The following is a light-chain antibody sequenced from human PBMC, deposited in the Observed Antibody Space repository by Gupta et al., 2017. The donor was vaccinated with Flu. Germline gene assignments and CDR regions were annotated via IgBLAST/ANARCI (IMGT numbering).Light chain of an antibody. Sequence: QSALTQPASVSGSPGQSITISCTGTSNDVGDYNYVSWYQQHPGKAPKLMIYEVTNRPSGVSNRFSGSKSGITDSLTISGLLADDEADYYCTSFTSSGSWVFGGGTKLTVL. CDR1: SNDVGDYNY. CDR3: TSFTSSGSWV. CDR2: EVT. J-gene: IGLJ3*02. V-gene: IGLV2-14*01.